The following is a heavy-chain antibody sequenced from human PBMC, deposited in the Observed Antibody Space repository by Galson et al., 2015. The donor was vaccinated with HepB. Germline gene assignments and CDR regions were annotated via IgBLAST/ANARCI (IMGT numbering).Heavy chain of an antibody. J-gene: IGHJ4*02. CDR2: IIPIFGTA. CDR1: GGTFSSYA. D-gene: IGHD6-13*01. V-gene: IGHV1-69*13. Sequence: SVKVSCKASGGTFSSYAISWVRQAPGQGLEWMGGIIPIFGTANYAQKFQGRVTITADESTSTAYMELSSLRSEDTAVYYCARDRIAAAGNFDYWGQGTLVTVSS. CDR3: ARDRIAAAGNFDY.